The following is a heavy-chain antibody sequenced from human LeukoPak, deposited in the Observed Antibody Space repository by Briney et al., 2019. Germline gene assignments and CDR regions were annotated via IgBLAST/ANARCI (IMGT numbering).Heavy chain of an antibody. V-gene: IGHV1-2*02. CDR2: INPNSGGT. Sequence: ASVKVSCKASGYTFTGYYMHWVRQAPGQGLEWMGWINPNSGGTNYAQKFQGRVTMTRDTSISTAYMELSRLRSDDTAVYYCARGAIAVAGYYYYMDVWGKGTTVTVSS. D-gene: IGHD6-19*01. J-gene: IGHJ6*03. CDR3: ARGAIAVAGYYYYMDV. CDR1: GYTFTGYY.